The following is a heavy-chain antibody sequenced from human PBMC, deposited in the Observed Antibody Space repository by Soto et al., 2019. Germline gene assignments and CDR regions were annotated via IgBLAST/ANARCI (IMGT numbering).Heavy chain of an antibody. J-gene: IGHJ4*02. CDR2: IRSKANSYAT. CDR3: TRQSVSSWYNGGFDY. CDR1: GFTFSGSA. D-gene: IGHD6-13*01. V-gene: IGHV3-73*01. Sequence: EVQLVESGGGLVQPGGSLKLSCAASGFTFSGSAMHWVRQASGKGLEWVGRIRSKANSYATADAASVKGRFTISRDDSKNTAYLQMNSLKTEDTAVYYCTRQSVSSWYNGGFDYWGQGTLVTVSS.